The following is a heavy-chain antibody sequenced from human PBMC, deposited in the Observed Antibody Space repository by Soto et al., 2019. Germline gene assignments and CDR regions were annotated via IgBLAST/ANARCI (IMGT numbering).Heavy chain of an antibody. Sequence: ASVKVSCKASGYTFTGYYMHWVRQAPGQGLEWMGWINPNSGGTNYAQKFQGWVTMTRDTSITTAYMELSRLRSDDPAEYYCARDKAVQDKGNKGYCSGGSCYSPDYYYYYGMDVWGQGTTVTVSS. D-gene: IGHD2-15*01. V-gene: IGHV1-2*04. CDR2: INPNSGGT. J-gene: IGHJ6*02. CDR1: GYTFTGYY. CDR3: ARDKAVQDKGNKGYCSGGSCYSPDYYYYYGMDV.